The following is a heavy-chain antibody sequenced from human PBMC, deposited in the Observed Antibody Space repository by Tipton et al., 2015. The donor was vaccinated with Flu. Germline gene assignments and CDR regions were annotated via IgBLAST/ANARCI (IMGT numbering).Heavy chain of an antibody. D-gene: IGHD2-2*01. V-gene: IGHV3-49*03. CDR3: HVYQSLY. Sequence: SLRLSCTTSGISFGNFAVSWFRQAPGKGLEWLGFIRSKTYGGTIEYAASVRGRFTISRDDPKNIGYLEMNSLKTEDTALYYCHVYQSLYWGQGTLVTVSS. CDR2: IRSKTYGGTI. J-gene: IGHJ4*02. CDR1: GISFGNFA.